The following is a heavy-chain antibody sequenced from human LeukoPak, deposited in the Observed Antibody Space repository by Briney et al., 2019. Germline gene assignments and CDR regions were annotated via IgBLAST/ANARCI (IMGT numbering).Heavy chain of an antibody. J-gene: IGHJ4*02. CDR1: GFSFSSYG. CDR2: IWYDGSQE. D-gene: IGHD3-22*01. CDR3: ARGSGYYPLFDY. V-gene: IGHV3-33*01. Sequence: GGSLRLSCVVSGFSFSSYGMHWVRQAAGKWLGWEAVIWYDGSQEYYIDSVKGRFTISRDNSTNTPYLQMNSLRAEDTAVYYCARGSGYYPLFDYWGQGTLVTVSS.